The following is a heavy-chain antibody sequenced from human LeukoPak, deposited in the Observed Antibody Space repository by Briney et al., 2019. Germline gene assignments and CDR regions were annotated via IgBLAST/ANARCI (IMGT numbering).Heavy chain of an antibody. J-gene: IGHJ6*03. CDR2: INHSGST. Sequence: PLETLSLTCTVSGGSISNYYWSWIRQSAGKGLEWIGEINHSGSTDYNPSLKSRVTISVDTSKNQFSLKLSSVPAADTAVYYCAREVRFQYYYYYMDVWGKGTTVTVSS. CDR1: GGSISNYY. V-gene: IGHV4-34*01. CDR3: AREVRFQYYYYYMDV.